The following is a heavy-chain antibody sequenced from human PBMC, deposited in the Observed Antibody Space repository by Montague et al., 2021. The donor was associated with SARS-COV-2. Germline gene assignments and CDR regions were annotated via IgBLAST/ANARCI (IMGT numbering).Heavy chain of an antibody. CDR2: ISSDGSYQ. V-gene: IGHV3-30-3*01. CDR3: ARDLLRHKGGFDS. Sequence: SLRLSCAASGFTVTSYSLNWVRQAPGKGLEALSVISSDGSYQYYSYSXXVLFTISRDNSRNTLYLQMNSLRPEDTAVYYCARDLLRHKGGFDSWGQGTLVTVSS. J-gene: IGHJ4*02. CDR1: GFTVTSYS. D-gene: IGHD2/OR15-2a*01.